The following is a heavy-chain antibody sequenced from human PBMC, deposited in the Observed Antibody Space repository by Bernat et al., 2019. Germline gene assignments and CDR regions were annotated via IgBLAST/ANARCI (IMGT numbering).Heavy chain of an antibody. CDR2: ISYDGSIK. J-gene: IGHJ6*02. D-gene: IGHD3-10*01. Sequence: QVQLVESGGGVVQPGRSLRLSCAASGFTFSSYGMHWVRQAPGKGPACGAVISYDGSIKYYGDSVKGRFHISRDNSKSTLYMQMNSLRAVDTAVYYCAVLWFGELTHKYYYYGMDVWGQGTTVTVSS. CDR1: GFTFSSYG. CDR3: AVLWFGELTHKYYYYGMDV. V-gene: IGHV3-30*03.